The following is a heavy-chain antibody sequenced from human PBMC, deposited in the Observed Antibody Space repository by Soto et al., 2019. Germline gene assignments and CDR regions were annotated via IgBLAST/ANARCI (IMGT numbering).Heavy chain of an antibody. CDR3: ARASQLLFSEYFQL. J-gene: IGHJ1*01. CDR1: GFTFSSYS. V-gene: IGHV3-48*04. D-gene: IGHD2-2*01. CDR2: ISSSSSTI. Sequence: GGSLRLSCAASGFTFSSYSMNWVRQAPGKGLEWVSYISSSSSTIYYSDSVKGRFTISRDNAKNSLYLQMNSLRAEDTAVYYCARASQLLFSEYFQLWGQGTLVTVSS.